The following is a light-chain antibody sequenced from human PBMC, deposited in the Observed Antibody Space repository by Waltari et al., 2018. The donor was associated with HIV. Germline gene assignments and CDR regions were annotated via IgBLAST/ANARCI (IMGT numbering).Light chain of an antibody. Sequence: EIVMTQSPATLSVSPGERATLSCRASQSFSSNLAWYQQKPGQAPRLLIYVASTRATGIPARFSGSGVGTEFTLTISSLQSEDFAVYYCQQYNNWPPLFTFGPGTKVDIK. V-gene: IGKV3-15*01. J-gene: IGKJ3*01. CDR1: QSFSSN. CDR3: QQYNNWPPLFT. CDR2: VAS.